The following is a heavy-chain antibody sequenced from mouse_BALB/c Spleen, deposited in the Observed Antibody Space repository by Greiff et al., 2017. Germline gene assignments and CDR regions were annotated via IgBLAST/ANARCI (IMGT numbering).Heavy chain of an antibody. CDR2: ISDGGSYT. Sequence: EVQLVESGGGLVKPGGSLKLSCAASGFTFSDYYMYWVRQTPEKRLEWVATISDGGSYTYYPDSVKGRFTISRDNAMNNLYLQVSSLKSEDTAMYYCAREGLSTMITTVAMDYWGQGTSVTVSS. V-gene: IGHV5-4*02. D-gene: IGHD2-4*01. CDR3: AREGLSTMITTVAMDY. CDR1: GFTFSDYY. J-gene: IGHJ4*01.